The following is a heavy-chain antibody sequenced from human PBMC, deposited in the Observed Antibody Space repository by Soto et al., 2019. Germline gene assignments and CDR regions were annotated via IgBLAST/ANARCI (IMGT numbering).Heavy chain of an antibody. Sequence: GASVKVSCKASGYTFTSYDINWVRQATGQGLEWMGWMNPNSGNTGYAQKFQGRVTMTRNTSISTAYMELSSLRSEDTAVYYCARGWKLNYYDSRGSHQIDYWGQGTLVTVSS. D-gene: IGHD3-22*01. CDR1: GYTFTSYD. CDR2: MNPNSGNT. CDR3: ARGWKLNYYDSRGSHQIDY. J-gene: IGHJ4*02. V-gene: IGHV1-8*01.